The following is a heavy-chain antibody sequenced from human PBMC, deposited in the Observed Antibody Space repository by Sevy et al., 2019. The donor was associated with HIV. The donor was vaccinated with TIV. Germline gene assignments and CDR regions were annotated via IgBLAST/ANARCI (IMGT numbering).Heavy chain of an antibody. CDR1: GFTFSDFW. D-gene: IGHD7-27*01. Sequence: GGSLRLSCAVSGFTFSDFWMTWVRQSPGKGLEWVAYINQDERDINLLDSVRGRFTISRDNAKNSLYLQMDSLRAEDTAIYDCARYPDWGALDRWGQGTLVTVSS. CDR3: ARYPDWGALDR. CDR2: INQDERDI. V-gene: IGHV3-7*01. J-gene: IGHJ5*02.